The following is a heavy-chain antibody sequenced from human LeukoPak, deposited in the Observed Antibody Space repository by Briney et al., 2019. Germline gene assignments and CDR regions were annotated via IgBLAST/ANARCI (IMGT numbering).Heavy chain of an antibody. Sequence: TGGSLRLSCAASGFTLSSYWMNWVRQAPGKGLEWVSVIFSGGTTYYADSVKGRFTIFRDNSKNTLYLQMNSLRAEDTAVYYCAREGNYYDMDVWGQGTTVTVSS. CDR1: GFTLSSYW. CDR2: IFSGGTT. CDR3: AREGNYYDMDV. V-gene: IGHV3-53*01. J-gene: IGHJ6*02.